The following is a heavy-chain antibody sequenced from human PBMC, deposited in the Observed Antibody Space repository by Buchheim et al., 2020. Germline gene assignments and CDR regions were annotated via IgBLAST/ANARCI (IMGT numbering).Heavy chain of an antibody. V-gene: IGHV1-46*01. Sequence: QVQPVQSGAEVKKPGASVKVSCKASGYTFTSYYMHWVRQAPGQGLEWMGIINPSGGSTSYAQKFQGRVTMTRDTSTSTVYMGLSSLRSEDTAVYYCARVHITGLGTPTWFDPWGQGTL. CDR2: INPSGGST. D-gene: IGHD3-16*01. CDR3: ARVHITGLGTPTWFDP. J-gene: IGHJ5*02. CDR1: GYTFTSYY.